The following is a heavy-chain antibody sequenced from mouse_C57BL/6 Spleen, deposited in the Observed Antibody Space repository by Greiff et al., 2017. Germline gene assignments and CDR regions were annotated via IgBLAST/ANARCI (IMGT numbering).Heavy chain of an antibody. D-gene: IGHD2-3*01. V-gene: IGHV3-6*01. CDR3: AMNYDGYYVGY. CDR2: ISYDGSN. CDR1: GYSITSGYY. J-gene: IGHJ2*01. Sequence: VQLKESGPGLVKPSQSLSLTCSVTGYSITSGYYWNWIRQFPGNKLEWMGYISYDGSNNYNPSLKNRISITRDTSKNQFFLKLNSVTTEDTATYYCAMNYDGYYVGYWGQGTTLTVSS.